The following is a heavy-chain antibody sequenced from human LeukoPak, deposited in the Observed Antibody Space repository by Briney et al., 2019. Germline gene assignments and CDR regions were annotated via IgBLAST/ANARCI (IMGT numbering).Heavy chain of an antibody. Sequence: PSETLSLTCTVSGGSISSYYWSWIRQPAGKGLEWIGRIYTSGSTNYNPSLKSRVTMSVDTSKNQFSLKLSSVTAADTAVYYCARGSDYVWGSYRYKGGRDWFDPWGQGTLVTVSS. J-gene: IGHJ5*02. D-gene: IGHD3-16*02. CDR1: GGSISSYY. CDR2: IYTSGST. V-gene: IGHV4-4*07. CDR3: ARGSDYVWGSYRYKGGRDWFDP.